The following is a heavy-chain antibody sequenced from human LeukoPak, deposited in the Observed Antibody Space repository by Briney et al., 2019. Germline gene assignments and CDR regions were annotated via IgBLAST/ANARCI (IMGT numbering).Heavy chain of an antibody. Sequence: SETLSLTCTVSGGSISSYYWSWIRQPPGKGLEWIGYIYYSGSTNYNPSLKSRVTISVDTSKNQFSLKLSSVTAADTAAYYWAREANYHDSSGYSNYFDYWGQGTLVTVSS. CDR2: IYYSGST. J-gene: IGHJ4*02. D-gene: IGHD3-22*01. CDR3: AREANYHDSSGYSNYFDY. V-gene: IGHV4-59*01. CDR1: GGSISSYY.